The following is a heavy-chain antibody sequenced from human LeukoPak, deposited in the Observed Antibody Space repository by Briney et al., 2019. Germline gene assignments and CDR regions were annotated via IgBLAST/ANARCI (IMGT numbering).Heavy chain of an antibody. CDR2: INAGNGNT. CDR1: GYTFTTFA. V-gene: IGHV1-3*01. Sequence: GASVKVSCKASGYTFTTFAIHWVRQVPGQSLEWMGWINAGNGNTKYSQNFQGRVTITRDTSASTAYMELSSLTSEDTAVYYCARDSRTISNWFDIWGQGTPVTVSS. CDR3: ARDSRTISNWFDI. D-gene: IGHD1-1*01. J-gene: IGHJ5*02.